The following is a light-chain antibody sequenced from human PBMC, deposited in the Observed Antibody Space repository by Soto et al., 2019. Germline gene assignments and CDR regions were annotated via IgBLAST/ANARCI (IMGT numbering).Light chain of an antibody. CDR1: SSDVGGYIY. J-gene: IGLJ3*02. CDR3: SSYTSSSTLVV. CDR2: EVT. V-gene: IGLV2-14*01. Sequence: QSALTQPASVSGSPGQSITISCTGTSSDVGGYIYVSWYQQHPGKAPKLMIYEVTNRPSGVSNRFSGSKSGNTASLTISGLQAEDEADYYCSSYTSSSTLVVFGGGTQLTVL.